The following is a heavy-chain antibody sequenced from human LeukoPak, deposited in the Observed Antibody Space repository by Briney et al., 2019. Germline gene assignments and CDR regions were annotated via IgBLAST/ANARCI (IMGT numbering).Heavy chain of an antibody. CDR1: GGSISSGDYY. Sequence: SETLSLTCTVSGGSISSGDYYWSWIRQPPGKGLEWIGYIYYSGSTNYNPSLKSRVTISVDKSKNQFSLKLSSVTAADTAVYYCARDGAIHDAFDIWGQGTMVTVSS. J-gene: IGHJ3*02. V-gene: IGHV4-30-4*01. CDR2: IYYSGST. CDR3: ARDGAIHDAFDI. D-gene: IGHD1-26*01.